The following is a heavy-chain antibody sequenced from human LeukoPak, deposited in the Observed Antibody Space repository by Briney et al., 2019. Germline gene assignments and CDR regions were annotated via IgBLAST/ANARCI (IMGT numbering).Heavy chain of an antibody. CDR3: ARDRGVSGWRHRGFDY. CDR1: GGTFSSYA. CDR2: IIPIFGTA. V-gene: IGHV1-69*05. Sequence: SVKVSCKASGGTFSSYAISWVRQAPGQGLEWMGRIIPIFGTANYAQKFQGRVTITTDESTSTAYMELRSLRSEDTAVYYCARDRGVSGWRHRGFDYWGQGTLVTVSS. D-gene: IGHD6-19*01. J-gene: IGHJ4*02.